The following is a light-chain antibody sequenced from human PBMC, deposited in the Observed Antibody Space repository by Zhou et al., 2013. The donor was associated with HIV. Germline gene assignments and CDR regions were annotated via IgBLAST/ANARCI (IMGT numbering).Light chain of an antibody. Sequence: EIVLTQSPGTLSLSPGERATLSCRASQSVSSNYLAWYQQKPGQAPRVLIYDASTRATGIPDRFSGSGSGTDFILTITTVEPEDSAVYYCQHHGPSLWTFGQGTKVEIK. J-gene: IGKJ1*01. CDR3: QHHGPSLWT. V-gene: IGKV3-20*01. CDR2: DAS. CDR1: QSVSSNY.